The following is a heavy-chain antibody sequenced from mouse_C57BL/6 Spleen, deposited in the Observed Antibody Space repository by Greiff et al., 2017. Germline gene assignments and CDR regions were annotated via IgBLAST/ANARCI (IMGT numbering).Heavy chain of an antibody. CDR2: INPYNGGT. D-gene: IGHD3-2*02. V-gene: IGHV1-19*01. CDR3: ASLDSSGYGFAY. J-gene: IGHJ3*01. Sequence: EVQLQQSGPVLVKPGASVKMSCKASGYTFTDYYMNWVKQSHGKSLEWIGVINPYNGGTSYNQKFKGKATLTVDKSSSTAYMELNSLTSEDSAVYYCASLDSSGYGFAYWGQGTLVTVSA. CDR1: GYTFTDYY.